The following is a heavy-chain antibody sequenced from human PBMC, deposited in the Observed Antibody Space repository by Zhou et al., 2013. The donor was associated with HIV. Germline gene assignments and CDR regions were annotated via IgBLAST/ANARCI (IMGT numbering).Heavy chain of an antibody. J-gene: IGHJ5*02. CDR1: GGSIRGHY. CDR2: ITSTGST. Sequence: QVQLQESGPGLVKPSETLSLTCIVSGGSIRGHYWSWIRQPPGKGLEWIGYITSTGSTSYSPSLKSRVTISVDTSKNQFSLRLTSVTAADTAVYYCARAPGGIVIIPADNWFDPWGQGTPVTVSS. CDR3: ARAPGGIVIIPADNWFDP. D-gene: IGHD2-2*01. V-gene: IGHV4-59*11.